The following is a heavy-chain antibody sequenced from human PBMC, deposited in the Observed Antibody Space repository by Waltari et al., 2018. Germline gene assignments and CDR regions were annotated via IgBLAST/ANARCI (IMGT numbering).Heavy chain of an antibody. Sequence: QVQLQQWGAGLLKPSETLSLTCAVYGGSFSGYYWSWIRQPPGKGLEWIGEINHSGSTNYNPSLKSRVTISVDTSKNQFSLKLSSVTAADTAVYYCARGPRILYCSSTSCYNYFDYWGQGTLVTVSS. J-gene: IGHJ4*02. CDR1: GGSFSGYY. V-gene: IGHV4-34*01. CDR2: INHSGST. CDR3: ARGPRILYCSSTSCYNYFDY. D-gene: IGHD2-2*02.